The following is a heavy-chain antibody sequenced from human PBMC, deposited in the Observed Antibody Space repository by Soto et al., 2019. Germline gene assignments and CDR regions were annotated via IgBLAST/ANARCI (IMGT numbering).Heavy chain of an antibody. Sequence: SETLSLTCTVSGGSISSGGYYWSWIRQHPGKGLEWIGYIYYSGSTYYNPSLKSRVTISVDTSKNQFSLKLSSVTAADTAVYYCAREPKTGDYDHGVVFDIWGQGTMVTVSS. CDR2: IYYSGST. J-gene: IGHJ3*02. CDR1: GGSISSGGYY. V-gene: IGHV4-31*03. D-gene: IGHD7-27*01. CDR3: AREPKTGDYDHGVVFDI.